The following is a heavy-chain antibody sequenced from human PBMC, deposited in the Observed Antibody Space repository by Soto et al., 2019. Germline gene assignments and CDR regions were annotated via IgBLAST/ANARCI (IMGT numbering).Heavy chain of an antibody. D-gene: IGHD6-13*01. J-gene: IGHJ4*02. CDR3: ARGTSSSRSDFDY. Sequence: QVQLQESGPGLVKPSQTLSLTCTVSGGSISSGGYYWSWIRQHPGKGLEWIGYIYYSGSTYYNPSLTSRVTIAVDTSKNQFSLKLSSVTAADTAVYYCARGTSSSRSDFDYWGQGTLVTVSS. CDR1: GGSISSGGYY. CDR2: IYYSGST. V-gene: IGHV4-31*03.